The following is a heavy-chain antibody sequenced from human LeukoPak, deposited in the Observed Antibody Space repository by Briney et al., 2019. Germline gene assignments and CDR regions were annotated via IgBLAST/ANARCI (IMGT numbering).Heavy chain of an antibody. CDR1: GGTFSSYA. CDR3: ARGQGYGDLGY. Sequence: SVKVSCKASGGTFSSYAISWVRQAPGQGLEWMGRIIPIFGTANYAQRFQGRVTITTDESTSTAYMELSSLRSEDTAVYYCARGQGYGDLGYWGQGTLVTVSS. D-gene: IGHD4-17*01. CDR2: IIPIFGTA. V-gene: IGHV1-69*05. J-gene: IGHJ4*02.